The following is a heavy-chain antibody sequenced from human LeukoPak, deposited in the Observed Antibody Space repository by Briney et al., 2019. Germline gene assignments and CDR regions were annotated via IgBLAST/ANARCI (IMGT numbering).Heavy chain of an antibody. CDR2: ISSSSSTI. J-gene: IGHJ3*02. CDR1: GFTFSSYS. V-gene: IGHV3-48*01. Sequence: GGSLRLSCAASGFTFSSYSMNWVRQAPGKGLEWVSYISSSSSTIYYADSVKGRFTISRDNSKNMLYLQMNSLRAEDTAVYYCARAVGGSSSWHGDAFDIWGQGTMVTVSS. CDR3: ARAVGGSSSWHGDAFDI. D-gene: IGHD6-13*01.